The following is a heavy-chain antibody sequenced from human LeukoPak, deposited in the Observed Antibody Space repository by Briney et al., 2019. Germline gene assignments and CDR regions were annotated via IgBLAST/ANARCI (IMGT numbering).Heavy chain of an antibody. V-gene: IGHV3-23*01. J-gene: IGHJ4*02. Sequence: GGSLRLSCAASGFTFSSYAMSWVRQAPGKGLGAPGKGLEWVSTISASGHATYYPDSVRGRFTISRDNSKSTLHLQMDSLRAEDSALYYCAKWPEGATPKFHHWGQGTLVTVSS. CDR3: AKWPEGATPKFHH. D-gene: IGHD1-26*01. CDR2: ISASGHAT. CDR1: GFTFSSYA.